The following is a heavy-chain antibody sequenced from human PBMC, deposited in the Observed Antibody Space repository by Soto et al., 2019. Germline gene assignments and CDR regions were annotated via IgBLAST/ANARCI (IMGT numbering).Heavy chain of an antibody. CDR1: GYTFTSYG. Sequence: ASVKVSCKASGYTFTSYGISWVRQVPGQGLEWMGWISAYNGNTNYAQELQGRVTMTTDTSTSTAYMELRSLRSDDTAVYYCARDAIVVVPSDAFDIWGQGTMVTVSS. CDR2: ISAYNGNT. D-gene: IGHD2-2*01. CDR3: ARDAIVVVPSDAFDI. V-gene: IGHV1-18*01. J-gene: IGHJ3*02.